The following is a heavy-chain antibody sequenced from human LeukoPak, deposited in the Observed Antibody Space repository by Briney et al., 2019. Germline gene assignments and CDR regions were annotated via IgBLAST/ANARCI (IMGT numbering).Heavy chain of an antibody. CDR2: ISPNGVIT. Sequence: PGGSLRLSCAASGFTFSSYGMNWVRQAPGKGLEWVSGISPNGVITYYADSVKGRFSISRDNYKGTVYLQMNSLRPEDTAVYYCAKDDAWLQFGSWGRGTLVTVSS. D-gene: IGHD5-24*01. V-gene: IGHV3-23*01. CDR3: AKDDAWLQFGS. J-gene: IGHJ4*02. CDR1: GFTFSSYG.